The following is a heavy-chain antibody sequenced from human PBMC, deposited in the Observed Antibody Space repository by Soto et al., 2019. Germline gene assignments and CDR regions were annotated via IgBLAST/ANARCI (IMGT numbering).Heavy chain of an antibody. CDR3: ARDFVSSTSSDCTLPFDY. Sequence: EVQLVESGGGLVQPGGSLRLSCAASGFTFSSYSMNWVRQAPGKGLEWVSYISSSSSTIYYADSVKGRFTISRDNAKNSLYLQMNSLRAEDTAVYYCARDFVSSTSSDCTLPFDYWGQGTLVTVSS. D-gene: IGHD2-2*01. CDR2: ISSSSSTI. J-gene: IGHJ4*01. V-gene: IGHV3-48*01. CDR1: GFTFSSYS.